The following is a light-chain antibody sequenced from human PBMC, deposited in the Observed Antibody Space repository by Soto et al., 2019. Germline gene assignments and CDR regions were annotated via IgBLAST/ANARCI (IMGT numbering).Light chain of an antibody. V-gene: IGKV3-20*01. CDR1: QSVSSNY. Sequence: EIVLTQSPGTLSLSPGERATPSCRASQSVSSNYLAWYQQKPGQAPWLLIYGASSRATGIPDRFSGSGSGTDFTLTISRLEPEDFAVYYCQQYGSSPLTFGGGTKVEIK. CDR2: GAS. CDR3: QQYGSSPLT. J-gene: IGKJ4*01.